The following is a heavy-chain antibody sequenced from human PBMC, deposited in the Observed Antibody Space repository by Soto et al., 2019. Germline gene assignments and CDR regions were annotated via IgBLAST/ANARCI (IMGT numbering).Heavy chain of an antibody. CDR3: AHVTFQYSSSSRGFDY. CDR2: IYWDDDK. D-gene: IGHD6-6*01. Sequence: QITLKESGPTLVNPTQTLTLTCTFSGFSLSTSGVGVGWIRQPPGKALEWLALIYWDDDKRYSPSLKSRLTITKDTSKNQVVLTMTNMDPVDTATYYCAHVTFQYSSSSRGFDYWGQGTLVTVSS. CDR1: GFSLSTSGVG. J-gene: IGHJ4*02. V-gene: IGHV2-5*02.